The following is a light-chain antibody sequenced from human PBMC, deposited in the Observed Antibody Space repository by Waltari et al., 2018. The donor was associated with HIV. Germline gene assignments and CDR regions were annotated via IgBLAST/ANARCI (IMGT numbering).Light chain of an antibody. CDR3: HKYNSAART. J-gene: IGKJ1*01. CDR2: AAS. Sequence: DIQMTQSPSSLSASVGDRVTITCRASQDISNYLAWYQQKPGKVPTLLIYAASTLESGVPSRFSGSGSGTDFTLTISSLQPEDVATYYCHKYNSAARTFGRGTKVEV. CDR1: QDISNY. V-gene: IGKV1-27*01.